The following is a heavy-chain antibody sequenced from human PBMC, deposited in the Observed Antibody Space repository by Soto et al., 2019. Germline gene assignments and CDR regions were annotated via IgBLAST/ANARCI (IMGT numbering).Heavy chain of an antibody. V-gene: IGHV5-10-1*01. CDR3: ARTYYYGSGSYFIPH. CDR1: GYSFTSYW. D-gene: IGHD3-10*01. J-gene: IGHJ4*02. CDR2: IDPSDSYT. Sequence: PGESLKISCKGSGYSFTSYWISRVRQMPGKGLEWMGRIDPSDSYTNYSPSFQGHVTISADKSISTAYLQWSSLKASDTAMYYCARTYYYGSGSYFIPHWGQGTLVTVS.